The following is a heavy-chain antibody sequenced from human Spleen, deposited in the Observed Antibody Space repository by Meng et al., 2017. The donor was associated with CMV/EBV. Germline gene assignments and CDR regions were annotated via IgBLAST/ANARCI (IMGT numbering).Heavy chain of an antibody. V-gene: IGHV1-69*10. CDR2: IIPVLEVT. Sequence: FSNYAFNWVRQAPGQGLEWMGAIIPVLEVTNYAQNFRGRVTITADKSTGTIYMELGGLKSEDAAIYYCARDSGAANREVFIPLPLDYWGQGTLVTVSS. D-gene: IGHD1-14*01. CDR3: ARDSGAANREVFIPLPLDY. CDR1: FSNYA. J-gene: IGHJ4*02.